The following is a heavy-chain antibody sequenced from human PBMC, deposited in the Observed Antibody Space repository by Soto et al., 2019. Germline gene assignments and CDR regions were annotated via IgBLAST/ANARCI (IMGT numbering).Heavy chain of an antibody. J-gene: IGHJ6*02. CDR1: GFTFSNAW. Sequence: EVQLVESGGGLVKPGGSLRLSCAASGFTFSNAWMNWVRQAPGKGLEWVGRIKSKTDGGTTDYAAPVKGRFTISRDDSKNTLYLQMNSLKTEDTAVYYCTTKDGFNWNYGVIYYYYGMDVWGQGTTVTVSS. CDR2: IKSKTDGGTT. D-gene: IGHD1-7*01. CDR3: TTKDGFNWNYGVIYYYYGMDV. V-gene: IGHV3-15*07.